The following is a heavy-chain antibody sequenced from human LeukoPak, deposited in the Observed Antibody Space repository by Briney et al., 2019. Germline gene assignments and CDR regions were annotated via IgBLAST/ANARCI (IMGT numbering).Heavy chain of an antibody. CDR1: GYTLTELS. V-gene: IGHV1-24*01. CDR2: FDPEDGET. CDR3: ARDRPCMNSAGSCYSGFDY. Sequence: ASVKVSCKVSGYTLTELSMHWVRQAPGKGLEWMGGFDPEDGETMYAQKFQGRVTMTRDTSISTAYMELSRLRSEDTAVYYCARDRPCMNSAGSCYSGFDYWGQGTLVTVSS. J-gene: IGHJ4*02. D-gene: IGHD2-15*01.